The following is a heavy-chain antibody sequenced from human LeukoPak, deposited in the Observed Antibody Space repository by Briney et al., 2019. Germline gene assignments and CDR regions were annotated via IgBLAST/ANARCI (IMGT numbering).Heavy chain of an antibody. CDR1: GYSFTNYH. Sequence: GASVKVSCKASGYSFTNYHLYWVRQAPGQRLEWMGWINAANGNTKYSQNFQGRVTFTRDTSASTGYVELSSLTSEDTGVYYCARDGHVEMATLFDYWGQGTLVTVSS. D-gene: IGHD5-24*01. CDR3: ARDGHVEMATLFDY. J-gene: IGHJ4*02. CDR2: INAANGNT. V-gene: IGHV1-3*01.